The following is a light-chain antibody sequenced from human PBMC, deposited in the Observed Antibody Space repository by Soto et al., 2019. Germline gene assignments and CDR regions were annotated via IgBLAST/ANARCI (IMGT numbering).Light chain of an antibody. CDR2: RNN. V-gene: IGLV1-47*01. CDR3: SAWDDSLSGVV. CDR1: SSNIGSNY. J-gene: IGLJ2*01. Sequence: QSVLTQPPSASGTPGQRVTISCSGSSSNIGSNYVYWYQHLPGTTPKLRISRNNQRPSGVPDRFSGSKSGTSASLAISGLRSEDEADYYCSAWDDSLSGVVFGGGTKLTVL.